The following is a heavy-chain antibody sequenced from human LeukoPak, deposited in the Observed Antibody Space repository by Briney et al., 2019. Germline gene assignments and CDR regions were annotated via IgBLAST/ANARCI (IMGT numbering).Heavy chain of an antibody. V-gene: IGHV4-59*08. Sequence: SETLSLTCTGAGGSISSYYWSWIRQPPGKGLEWIGYIYYSGSTNYNPSLKSRVTISVDTSKNQFSLKLSSVTAADTAVYYCARRSRGRYFDYWGQGTLVTVSS. CDR3: ARRSRGRYFDY. J-gene: IGHJ4*02. CDR1: GGSISSYY. D-gene: IGHD3-10*01. CDR2: IYYSGST.